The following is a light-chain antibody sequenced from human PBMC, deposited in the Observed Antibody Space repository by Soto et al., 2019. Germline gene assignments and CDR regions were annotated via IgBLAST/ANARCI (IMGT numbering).Light chain of an antibody. CDR2: EVS. V-gene: IGLV2-14*01. J-gene: IGLJ2*01. CDR3: SSYTSSSTLVV. Sequence: QSALTQPASVSGSPGRPITISCTGPSSDVGGYNYVSWYQQHPGKAPKLMIFEVSNRPSGVSNRFSGSKSGNTASLTISGLQAEDEADYYCSSYTSSSTLVVFGGGTKLTVL. CDR1: SSDVGGYNY.